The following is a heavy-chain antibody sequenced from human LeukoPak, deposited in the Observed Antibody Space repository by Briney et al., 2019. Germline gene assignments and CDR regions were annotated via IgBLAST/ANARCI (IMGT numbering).Heavy chain of an antibody. CDR2: INAGNGNT. CDR1: GNTFTSFA. J-gene: IGHJ4*02. CDR3: ARDAIPGRTSHFDY. V-gene: IGHV1-3*01. Sequence: ASVKVSCKASGNTFTSFATHWVRQAPGQRLEWMGWINAGNGNTRYSQKFQGRVTITRDTSASTAYMELSSLRSEDTAVYYCARDAIPGRTSHFDYWGQGTLVTVSS. D-gene: IGHD1-20*01.